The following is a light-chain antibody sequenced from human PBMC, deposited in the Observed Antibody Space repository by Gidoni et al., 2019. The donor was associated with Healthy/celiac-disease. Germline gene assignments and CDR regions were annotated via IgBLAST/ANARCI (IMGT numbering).Light chain of an antibody. CDR2: GAS. CDR3: QQYNNWWT. J-gene: IGKJ1*01. CDR1: QIVSSN. V-gene: IGKV3-15*01. Sequence: EIVMTQSPATLSVSPGERSTLSCRASQIVSSNLAWYLQKPGQAPSLLFYGASTRATGHPARFSGSGSGTEFTLTISSLQSEDFAVYYCQQYNNWWTFGQGTKVEIK.